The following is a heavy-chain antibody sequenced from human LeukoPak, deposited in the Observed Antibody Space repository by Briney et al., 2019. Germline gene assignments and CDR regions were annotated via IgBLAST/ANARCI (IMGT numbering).Heavy chain of an antibody. CDR1: GYTFTSYY. V-gene: IGHV1-8*02. J-gene: IGHJ4*02. CDR2: MNPNSGNT. D-gene: IGHD6-19*01. CDR3: ARGKAVAGDY. Sequence: ASVKVSCKASGYTFTSYYMHWVRQATGQGLEWMGWMNPNSGNTGYAQKFQGRVTMTRNTSISTAYMELSSLRSEDTAVYYCARGKAVAGDYWGQGTLVTVSS.